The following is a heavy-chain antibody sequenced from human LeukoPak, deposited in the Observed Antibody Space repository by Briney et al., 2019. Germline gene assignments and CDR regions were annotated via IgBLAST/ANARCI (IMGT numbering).Heavy chain of an antibody. CDR2: ISAYNGNT. V-gene: IGHV1-18*01. Sequence: RASVKVSCKASVYTFTSYGISWVRQAPGQGLEWMGWISAYNGNTNYAQKLQGRVTMTTDTSTSTAYMELSSLRSEDTAIYYCARDRLDYGDSYTLDSWGQGTLVTVSS. CDR3: ARDRLDYGDSYTLDS. J-gene: IGHJ4*02. CDR1: VYTFTSYG. D-gene: IGHD4-17*01.